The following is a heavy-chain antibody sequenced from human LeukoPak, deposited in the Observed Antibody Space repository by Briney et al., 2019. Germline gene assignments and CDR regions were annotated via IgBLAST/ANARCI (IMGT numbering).Heavy chain of an antibody. CDR2: ISSNGGST. CDR1: GFTFSSCA. V-gene: IGHV3-64*01. Sequence: GSLRLSCAASGFTFSSCAMHWVRQAPGKGLEYVSAISSNGGSTYYANSVKGRFTISRDNSKNTLYLQMGSLRAEDMAVYYCARGTISALTLLDYWGQGTLVTVSS. CDR3: ARGTISALTLLDY. D-gene: IGHD6-6*01. J-gene: IGHJ4*02.